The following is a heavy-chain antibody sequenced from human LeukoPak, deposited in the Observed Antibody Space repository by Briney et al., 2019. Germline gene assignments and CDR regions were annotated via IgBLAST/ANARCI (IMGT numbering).Heavy chain of an antibody. V-gene: IGHV4-59*12. CDR1: GGSISSDY. CDR3: ARSAKGIAVAGREFDY. J-gene: IGHJ4*02. CDR2: IYYSGGT. D-gene: IGHD6-19*01. Sequence: SETLSLTCTVSGGSISSDYWSWIRQPPGKGLEWIGYIYYSGGTYYNPSLKSRITISVDTSKNQFSLKLSSVTAADTAVYYCARSAKGIAVAGREFDYWGQGTLVTVSS.